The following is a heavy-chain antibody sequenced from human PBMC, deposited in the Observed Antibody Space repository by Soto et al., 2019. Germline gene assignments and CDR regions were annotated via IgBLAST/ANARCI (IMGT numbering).Heavy chain of an antibody. CDR2: IFYSGSS. CDR3: ARDRHYYDSSGYYYHLAY. Sequence: SETLSLTCTVSGGSVSSDSYFWSWIRQPPGKGLEWIGYIFYSGSSNYNPSLKSRVTISVDTSKNQFSLKLTSVTAADTAVYYCARDRHYYDSSGYYYHLAYWGQGALVTVSS. V-gene: IGHV4-61*01. J-gene: IGHJ4*02. D-gene: IGHD3-22*01. CDR1: GGSVSSDSYF.